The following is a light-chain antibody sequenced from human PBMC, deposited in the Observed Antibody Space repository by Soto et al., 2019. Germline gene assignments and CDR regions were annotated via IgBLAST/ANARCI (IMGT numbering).Light chain of an antibody. V-gene: IGKV3-20*01. CDR1: QSVPRSY. CDR3: QQYGSSIT. CDR2: GTS. Sequence: EIVLAQSPGTLSLSPWERATLXXRASQSVPRSYLAWYQQKPGQAPRLLIYGTSSRATGIPDRFSGSGSGTDFTLTISRLEPEDFAVFYCQQYGSSITFGQGTRLEI. J-gene: IGKJ5*01.